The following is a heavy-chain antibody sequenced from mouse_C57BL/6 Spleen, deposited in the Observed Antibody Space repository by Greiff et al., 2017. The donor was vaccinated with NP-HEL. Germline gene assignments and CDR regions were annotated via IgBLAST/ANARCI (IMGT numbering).Heavy chain of an antibody. Sequence: VQLQQSGAELVKPGASVKMSCKASGYTFTSYWITWVKQRPGQGLEWIGDIYPGSGSTNYNEKFKSKATLTVDTSSSTAYMQLSSLTSEDSAVYYWARVTTLVATDWYFDVWGTGTTVTVSS. J-gene: IGHJ1*03. CDR3: ARVTTLVATDWYFDV. CDR2: IYPGSGST. D-gene: IGHD1-1*01. V-gene: IGHV1-55*01. CDR1: GYTFTSYW.